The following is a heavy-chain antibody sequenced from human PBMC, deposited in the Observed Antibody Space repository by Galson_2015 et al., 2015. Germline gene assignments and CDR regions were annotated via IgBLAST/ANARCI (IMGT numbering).Heavy chain of an antibody. V-gene: IGHV3-23*01. J-gene: IGHJ4*02. CDR2: ISGSGGST. D-gene: IGHD3-22*01. CDR1: GFTFSSYA. Sequence: SLRLSCAASGFTFSSYAMSWVRQAPGKGLEWVSAISGSGGSTYYADSVKGRFTISRDNSKNTLYLQMNSLRAEDTAVYYCAKVLTKMIVVVITTWGFDYWGQGTLVTVSS. CDR3: AKVLTKMIVVVITTWGFDY.